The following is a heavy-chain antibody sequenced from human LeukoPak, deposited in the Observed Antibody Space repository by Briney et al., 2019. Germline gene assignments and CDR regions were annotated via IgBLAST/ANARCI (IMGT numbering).Heavy chain of an antibody. D-gene: IGHD3-22*01. J-gene: IGHJ4*02. V-gene: IGHV1-18*01. Sequence: ASVKVSCKASGYTFTSYGISWVRQAPGQGLEWMGWISAYNGNTNYAQKLQGRVTMTTDTSTSTAYMELRSLRSEDTAVYYCARQRYYYDSSGYYPTQYYFDYWGQGTLVTVSS. CDR1: GYTFTSYG. CDR2: ISAYNGNT. CDR3: ARQRYYYDSSGYYPTQYYFDY.